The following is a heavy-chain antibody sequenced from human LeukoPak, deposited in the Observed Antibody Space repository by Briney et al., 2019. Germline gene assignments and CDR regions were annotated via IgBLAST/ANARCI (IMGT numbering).Heavy chain of an antibody. D-gene: IGHD3-3*01. J-gene: IGHJ5*02. V-gene: IGHV3-21*01. CDR3: ARAGKPYDFWSGYPDPRNWFDP. CDR1: GFTFSSYS. CDR2: ISSSSSYI. Sequence: GGSLRLSCAASGFTFSSYSMNWVRQAPGKGLEWASSISSSSSYIYYADSVKGRFTISRDNAKNSLYLQMNSLRAEDTAVYYCARAGKPYDFWSGYPDPRNWFDPWGQGTLVTVSS.